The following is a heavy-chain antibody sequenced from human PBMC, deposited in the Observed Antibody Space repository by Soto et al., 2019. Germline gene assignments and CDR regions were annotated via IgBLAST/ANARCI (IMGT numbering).Heavy chain of an antibody. CDR3: ARDRGKYCSGGSCRYYYGMDV. V-gene: IGHV1-2*04. J-gene: IGHJ6*02. D-gene: IGHD2-15*01. CDR2: INPNSGGT. CDR1: GYTFTGYY. Sequence: ASVKVSCKASGYTFTGYYMHWVRQAPGQGLEWMGWINPNSGGTNYAQKFQGWVTMTRDTSISTAYMELSRLRSDDTAVYYCARDRGKYCSGGSCRYYYGMDVWGQGTTVTVFS.